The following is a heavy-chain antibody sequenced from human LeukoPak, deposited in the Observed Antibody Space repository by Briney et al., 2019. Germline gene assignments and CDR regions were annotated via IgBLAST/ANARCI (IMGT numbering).Heavy chain of an antibody. CDR1: GYTFTSYG. J-gene: IGHJ4*02. Sequence: ASVKVSCKASGYTFTSYGISWVRQAPGQGLEWMGWISAYNGNTNYAQKLQGRVTMTTDTSTSTAYMELRSLRSDDTAVYYCARDSMYYDILTGYYDYYFDYWGQGTLVTVSS. CDR3: ARDSMYYDILTGYYDYYFDY. D-gene: IGHD3-9*01. V-gene: IGHV1-18*01. CDR2: ISAYNGNT.